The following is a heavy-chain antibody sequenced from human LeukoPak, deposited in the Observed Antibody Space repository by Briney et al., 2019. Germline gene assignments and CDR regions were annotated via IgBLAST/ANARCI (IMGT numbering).Heavy chain of an antibody. V-gene: IGHV3-21*01. CDR1: GFTFCSYS. Sequence: GGSLRLSCAASGFTFCSYSMNWVRQAPGKGLEWVSSLSGTGSYLYSADSVKGRFTISRDNANNSLYLQMNSLRAEDTAVYYCARGPYSFGPFDCWGQGTLVTVSS. CDR2: LSGTGSYL. D-gene: IGHD5-18*01. CDR3: ARGPYSFGPFDC. J-gene: IGHJ4*02.